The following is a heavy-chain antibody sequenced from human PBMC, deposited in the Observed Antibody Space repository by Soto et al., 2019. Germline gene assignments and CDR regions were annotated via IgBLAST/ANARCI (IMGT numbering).Heavy chain of an antibody. CDR2: IWQDGSNK. V-gene: IGHV3-33*08. CDR1: GFTFSSYA. CDR3: AREGHDAFDI. J-gene: IGHJ3*02. Sequence: PGGSLRLSCAASGFTFSSYAMSWVRQAPGKGLEWVADIWQDGSNKYYADSVKGRFTISRDNAKNSLYLQMNSLRAEDTAVYYCAREGHDAFDIWGQGTMVTVSS.